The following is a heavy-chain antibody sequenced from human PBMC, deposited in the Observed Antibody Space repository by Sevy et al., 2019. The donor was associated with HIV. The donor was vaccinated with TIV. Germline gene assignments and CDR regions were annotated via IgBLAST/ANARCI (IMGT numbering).Heavy chain of an antibody. CDR3: ARVVTVVVPAAMKVADYMDV. D-gene: IGHD2-2*01. CDR1: GGSISSYY. V-gene: IGHV4-59*01. J-gene: IGHJ6*03. Sequence: SETLSLTCTVSGGSISSYYWSWIRQPPGKGLEWIGYIYYSGSTNYNPSLKSRVTISVETSKNQFSLRLSSVTAAETAVYYCARVVTVVVPAAMKVADYMDVWGKGTTVTVSS. CDR2: IYYSGST.